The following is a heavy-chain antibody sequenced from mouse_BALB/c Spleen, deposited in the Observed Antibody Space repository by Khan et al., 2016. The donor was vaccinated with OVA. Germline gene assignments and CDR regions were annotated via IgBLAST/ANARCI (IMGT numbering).Heavy chain of an antibody. V-gene: IGHV10S3*01. J-gene: IGHJ3*01. CDR2: IRSKSNNYAT. CDR1: GFTFNTNA. CDR3: VRDDGDYRAWFAY. Sequence: EVQLVETGGGLVQPKGSLKLSCAASGFTFNTNAMNWVRQAPGKGLEWVARIRSKSNNYATYYADSVKDRFTISRDDSQSMLYLQMNNLKTEDTAMYYCVRDDGDYRAWFAYWGQGTLVTVSA. D-gene: IGHD2-13*01.